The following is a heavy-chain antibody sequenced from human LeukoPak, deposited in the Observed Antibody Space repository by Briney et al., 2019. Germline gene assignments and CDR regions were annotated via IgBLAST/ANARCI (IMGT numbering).Heavy chain of an antibody. CDR2: IYHRGST. V-gene: IGHV4-30-2*01. Sequence: SETLSLTCAVSGGPISSGGYSWSSIRQPPGKGLEWIGYIYHRGSTYYNPSLTSRVTISVDRSNNQFSLKLSSATAADTAVYYRARLVAATGNFDYWGQGTLVTVS. CDR1: GGPISSGGYS. J-gene: IGHJ4*02. CDR3: ARLVAATGNFDY. D-gene: IGHD6-13*01.